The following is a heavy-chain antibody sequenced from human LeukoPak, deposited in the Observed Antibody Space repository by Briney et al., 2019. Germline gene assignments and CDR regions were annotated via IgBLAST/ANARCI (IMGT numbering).Heavy chain of an antibody. CDR2: IYYSGST. J-gene: IGHJ4*02. CDR3: ARNHYGHPLDY. V-gene: IGHV4-59*01. Sequence: ETSETLSLTCTVSGGSISSYFWSWIRQPPGKGLEWIGYIYYSGSTNYNPSLKSRVTISVDTSKNQFSLKLTSVTAADTAVYYCARNHYGHPLDYWGQGTLVTVSS. D-gene: IGHD4-17*01. CDR1: GGSISSYF.